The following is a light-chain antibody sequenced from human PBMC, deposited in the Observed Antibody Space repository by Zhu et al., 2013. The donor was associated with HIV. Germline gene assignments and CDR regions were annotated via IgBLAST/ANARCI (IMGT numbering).Light chain of an antibody. J-gene: IGLJ1*01. CDR2: QGD. CDR3: AAWDGSLNAYV. CDR1: QLGDQY. Sequence: SYELTQPHSVSVSPGQTASITCFGDQLGDQYPSWFQQRPGQSPVLVIYQGDKRPSGVPDRFSGSKSGASASLAISGLQSEDEADYFCAAWDGSLNAYVFGTGTKVTVL. V-gene: IGLV3-1*01.